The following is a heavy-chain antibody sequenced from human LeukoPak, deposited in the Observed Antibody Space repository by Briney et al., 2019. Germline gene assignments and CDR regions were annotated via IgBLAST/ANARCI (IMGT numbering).Heavy chain of an antibody. Sequence: GGSLRLSCAASGFTFSSYDMHWVRQATGKGLEWVSAIGTAGDTYYPGSVKGRFTISRDNSKNTLYLQMNSLRAEDTAVYYCARDRTWYFDLWGRGTLVTVSS. CDR1: GFTFSSYD. CDR3: ARDRTWYFDL. CDR2: IGTAGDT. D-gene: IGHD1-14*01. J-gene: IGHJ2*01. V-gene: IGHV3-13*01.